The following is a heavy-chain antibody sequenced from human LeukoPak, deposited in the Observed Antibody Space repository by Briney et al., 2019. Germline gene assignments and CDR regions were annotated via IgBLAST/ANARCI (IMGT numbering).Heavy chain of an antibody. CDR1: GFTLSTSA. CDR3: ATGRRIVGATTGFDY. J-gene: IGHJ4*02. CDR2: ISGSGGST. V-gene: IGHV3-23*01. Sequence: GGSLRLSCAVSGFTLSTSAMSWVRQAPGKGLEWVSAISGSGGSTYYADSVKGRFTISRDNSKNTLYLQMNSLRAEDTAVYYCATGRRIVGATTGFDYWGQGTLVTVSS. D-gene: IGHD1-26*01.